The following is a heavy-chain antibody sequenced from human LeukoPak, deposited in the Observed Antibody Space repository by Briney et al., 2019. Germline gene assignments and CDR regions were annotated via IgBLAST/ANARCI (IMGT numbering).Heavy chain of an antibody. CDR1: GGSISNYY. Sequence: SETLSLTCIVSGGSISNYYWSWIRQPPGKGLEWIGYIYYSGSTDYNPPLQSRVTISVDTSKNQFSLKLISVTAADTAVYNCVRHSIRGGTSFDYWGQGTLVTVSS. D-gene: IGHD1-14*01. V-gene: IGHV4-59*08. J-gene: IGHJ4*02. CDR3: VRHSIRGGTSFDY. CDR2: IYYSGST.